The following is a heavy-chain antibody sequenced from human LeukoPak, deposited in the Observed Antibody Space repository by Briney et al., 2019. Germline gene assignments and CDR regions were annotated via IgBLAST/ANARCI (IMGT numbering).Heavy chain of an antibody. CDR3: ETEVYCGGDCYHDY. J-gene: IGHJ4*02. V-gene: IGHV4-39*01. D-gene: IGHD2-21*02. CDR2: IYYSGST. CDR1: GGSISSSSYY. Sequence: SETLSLTCTVSGGSISSSSYYWGWIRQPPGKGLEWIGSIYYSGSTYYNPSLKSRVTISVYTSKNQFSLKLSSVTAADTAVYYCETEVYCGGDCYHDYWGQGTLVTVSS.